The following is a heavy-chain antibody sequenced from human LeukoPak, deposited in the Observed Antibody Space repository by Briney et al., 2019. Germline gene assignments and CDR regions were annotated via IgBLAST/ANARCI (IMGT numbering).Heavy chain of an antibody. D-gene: IGHD6-19*01. V-gene: IGHV4-39*01. Sequence: SETLSLTCTVSGGSISSSSYYWGWIRQPPGKGLEWIGSIYYSGSTYYNPSLKSRVTISVDTSKNQFSLKLSSVTAADTAVYHCARQVQWLVRSFDYWGQGTLVTVSS. J-gene: IGHJ4*02. CDR3: ARQVQWLVRSFDY. CDR1: GGSISSSSYY. CDR2: IYYSGST.